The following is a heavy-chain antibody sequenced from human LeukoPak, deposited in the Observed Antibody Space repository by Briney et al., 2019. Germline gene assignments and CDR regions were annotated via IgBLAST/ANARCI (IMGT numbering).Heavy chain of an antibody. V-gene: IGHV1-2*02. CDR3: ASWAGGNAPVASFGY. CDR2: INLNSGDT. D-gene: IGHD2-21*01. J-gene: IGHJ4*02. Sequence: ASVEVSCKPSGYTFTGYYMHWMRQAPGQGPEWVGWINLNSGDTNYAQKFQGRVTMTRDTSISTAYMELRRLRSDDTAVYYCASWAGGNAPVASFGYWGQGTLVTVSS. CDR1: GYTFTGYY.